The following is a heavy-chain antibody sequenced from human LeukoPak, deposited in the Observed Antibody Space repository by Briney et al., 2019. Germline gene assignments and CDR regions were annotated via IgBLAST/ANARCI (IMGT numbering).Heavy chain of an antibody. Sequence: PSETLSLTCTVSGGSISSYYWSWFRQPPGKGLEWIGYIYYSGSTNYNPSLKSRVTISVDTSKNQFSLKLSSVTAADTAVYYCARAPGAFDIWGQGTMVTVSS. J-gene: IGHJ3*02. CDR1: GGSISSYY. CDR3: ARAPGAFDI. V-gene: IGHV4-59*08. CDR2: IYYSGST.